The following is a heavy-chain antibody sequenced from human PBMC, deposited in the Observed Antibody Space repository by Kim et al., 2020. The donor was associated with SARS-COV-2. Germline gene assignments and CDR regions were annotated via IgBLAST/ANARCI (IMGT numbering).Heavy chain of an antibody. J-gene: IGHJ4*02. CDR3: ANRHAYYGDGSFLHFDY. Sequence: ASVKVSCKVSGYTLTELSMHWVRQAPGKGLEWMGGFDPEDGETIYAQKFQGRVTMTEDTSTDTAYMELSSLRSEDTAVYYCANRHAYYGDGSFLHFDYWGQGTLVTVSS. CDR2: FDPEDGET. CDR1: GYTLTELS. V-gene: IGHV1-24*01. D-gene: IGHD4-17*01.